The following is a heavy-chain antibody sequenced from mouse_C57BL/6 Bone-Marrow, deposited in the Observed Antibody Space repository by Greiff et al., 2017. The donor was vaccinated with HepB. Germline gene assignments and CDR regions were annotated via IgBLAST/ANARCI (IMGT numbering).Heavy chain of an antibody. V-gene: IGHV14-4*01. J-gene: IGHJ3*01. Sequence: EVQLQQSGAELVRPGASVKLSCTASGFNIKDDYMHWVKQRPEQGLEWIGWIDPENGDTEYASKFQGKATITADTSSNTAYLQLSSLTSEDTAVYYCTTGLKLLAWFAYWGQGTLVTVSA. D-gene: IGHD2-1*01. CDR2: IDPENGDT. CDR3: TTGLKLLAWFAY. CDR1: GFNIKDDY.